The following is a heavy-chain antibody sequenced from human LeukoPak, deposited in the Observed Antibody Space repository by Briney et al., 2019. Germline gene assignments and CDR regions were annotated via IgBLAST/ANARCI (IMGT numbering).Heavy chain of an antibody. D-gene: IGHD3-22*01. Sequence: ASVKVSCKASGGTFSSYAISWVRQAPGQGLEWMGRIIPIFGTANYAQKFQGRVTITTDESTSTAYMELSSLRSEGTAVYYCARDLSGSGYGDYYYYYYMDVWGKGTTVTVSS. CDR1: GGTFSSYA. CDR3: ARDLSGSGYGDYYYYYYMDV. CDR2: IIPIFGTA. V-gene: IGHV1-69*05. J-gene: IGHJ6*03.